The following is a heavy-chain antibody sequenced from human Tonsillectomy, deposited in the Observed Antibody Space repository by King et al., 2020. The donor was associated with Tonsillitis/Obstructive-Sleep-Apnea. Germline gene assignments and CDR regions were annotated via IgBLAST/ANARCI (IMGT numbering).Heavy chain of an antibody. CDR2: INSDGNST. V-gene: IGHV3-74*01. CDR1: GFTFSNYW. D-gene: IGHD6-19*01. Sequence: DVQLVESGGGLVQPGGSLRLSCAASGFTFSNYWMHWVRQAPGKGLLWVSRINSDGNSTSYADSVKGRFTTSRDNAKNTLYLQVKSLRAEDTAVYYCARALAVAGTAGLLWGQGTLVTVSS. CDR3: ARALAVAGTAGLL. J-gene: IGHJ4*02.